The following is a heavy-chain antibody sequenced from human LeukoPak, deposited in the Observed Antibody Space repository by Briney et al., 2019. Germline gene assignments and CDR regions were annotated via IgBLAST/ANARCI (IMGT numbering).Heavy chain of an antibody. D-gene: IGHD6-19*01. J-gene: IGHJ4*02. CDR1: GGSFSGYY. V-gene: IGHV4-34*01. Sequence: KPSETLSLTCAVYGGSFSGYYWSWIRQPPGKGLEWIGEINHSGSTNYNPSLKSRVTISVDTSKNQFSLKLSSVTAADTAVYYCARGGEQWLVPGTYFDYWGQGTLVTVSS. CDR2: INHSGST. CDR3: ARGGEQWLVPGTYFDY.